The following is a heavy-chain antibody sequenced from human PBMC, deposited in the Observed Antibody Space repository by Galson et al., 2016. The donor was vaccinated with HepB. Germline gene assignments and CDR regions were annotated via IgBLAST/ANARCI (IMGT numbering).Heavy chain of an antibody. CDR1: GFTVYNHY. Sequence: SLRLSCAASGFTVYNHYMWWVRQAPGKGLDWVSLIYSGGSTSYADSVKGRFTISRDSSKNPLFLQMNSLRVEDTAVYYCVRDVVPWGPGTLVTVSS. CDR2: IYSGGST. V-gene: IGHV3-53*01. J-gene: IGHJ5*02. CDR3: VRDVVP.